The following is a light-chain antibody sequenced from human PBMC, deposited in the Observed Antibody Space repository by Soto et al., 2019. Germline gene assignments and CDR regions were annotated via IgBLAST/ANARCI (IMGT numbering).Light chain of an antibody. CDR2: AAS. J-gene: IGKJ4*01. CDR3: QQANSFPFT. CDR1: QGISGW. Sequence: DLQMTQSPSSVSASVGDRVTISCRASQGISGWLAWYQQKPGKAPNLLIYAASSLQSGVPPRFSGSGSGTDFTLTISSLQPEDFATYYCQQANSFPFTFGGGTKVEIK. V-gene: IGKV1-12*01.